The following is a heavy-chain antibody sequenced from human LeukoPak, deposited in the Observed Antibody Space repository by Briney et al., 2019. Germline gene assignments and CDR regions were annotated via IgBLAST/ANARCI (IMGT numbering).Heavy chain of an antibody. Sequence: PSETLSLTCTVSGGSISSSSYYWGWIRQPPGKGLEWIGSIYYSGSTYYNPSLKSRVTISVDTSKNQFSLKLSSVTAADTAVYYCARDETRGFGSGWYSPRWYFDLWGRGTLVTVSS. V-gene: IGHV4-39*07. CDR1: GGSISSSSYY. CDR3: ARDETRGFGSGWYSPRWYFDL. J-gene: IGHJ2*01. D-gene: IGHD6-19*01. CDR2: IYYSGST.